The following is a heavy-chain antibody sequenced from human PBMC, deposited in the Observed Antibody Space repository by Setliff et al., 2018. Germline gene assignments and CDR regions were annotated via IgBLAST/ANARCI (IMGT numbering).Heavy chain of an antibody. V-gene: IGHV4-61*09. Sequence: TLSLTCTVSGDSISSRRNYWGWFRQPAGKELEWIGQIYTSWSTNYNPSLKSRVTISLDTSKNQFSLSLTSVTAEDTAVYYCARMSGFQYIDVWDKGTTVTGSS. J-gene: IGHJ6*03. CDR3: ARMSGFQYIDV. CDR2: IYTSWST. D-gene: IGHD3-3*01. CDR1: GDSISSRRNY.